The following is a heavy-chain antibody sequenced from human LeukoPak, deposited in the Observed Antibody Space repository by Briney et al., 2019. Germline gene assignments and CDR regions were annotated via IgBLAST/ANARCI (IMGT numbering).Heavy chain of an antibody. J-gene: IGHJ4*02. CDR2: IYTSGST. D-gene: IGHD3-10*01. Sequence: PSETLSLTCTVSGGSISSYYWNWIRQPAGKGLEWIGRIYTSGSTNYNPSLKSRVTMSVDTSKNQFSLKLSSVTAADTAVYYCARAAYGSGSYLFDYWGQGTLVTVSS. CDR3: ARAAYGSGSYLFDY. CDR1: GGSISSYY. V-gene: IGHV4-4*07.